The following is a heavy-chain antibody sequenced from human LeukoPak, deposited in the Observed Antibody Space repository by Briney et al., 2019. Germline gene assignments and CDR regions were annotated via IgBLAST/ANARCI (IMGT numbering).Heavy chain of an antibody. CDR2: IYHTGST. CDR1: GGSVSDYY. CDR3: ARHGYYGSGSFDY. Sequence: SETLSLTCTISGGSVSDYYWSWIRQSPGKGLEWIGYIYHTGSTSYSPSLKSRVTISADTSQNQFSLKLSSVTAADTAVYYCARHGYYGSGSFDYWGQGTLVTVSS. J-gene: IGHJ4*02. V-gene: IGHV4-59*08. D-gene: IGHD3-10*01.